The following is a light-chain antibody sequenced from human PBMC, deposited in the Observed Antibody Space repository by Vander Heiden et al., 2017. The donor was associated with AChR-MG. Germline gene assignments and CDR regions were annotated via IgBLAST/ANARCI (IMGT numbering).Light chain of an antibody. J-gene: IGKJ3*01. CDR2: AAS. CDR1: QGISSY. Sequence: AIRITQSPSSLSASTGDRVTITCRASQGISSYLAWYQQKPGKAPKLLIYAASTLQSGVPSRFSGSGSGTDFTLTISCLQSEDFATYYCQQYYSYRLTFGPGTKVDIK. CDR3: QQYYSYRLT. V-gene: IGKV1-8*01.